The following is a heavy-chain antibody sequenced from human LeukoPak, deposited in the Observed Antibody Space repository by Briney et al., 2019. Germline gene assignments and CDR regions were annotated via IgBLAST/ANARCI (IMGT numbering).Heavy chain of an antibody. V-gene: IGHV4-39*01. CDR3: ARGLGYCSSTSCAVGFDP. J-gene: IGHJ5*02. CDR1: GGSISSSSYY. Sequence: SETLSLTCTVSGGSISSSSYYWGWIRQPPGKGLEWIGSIYYSGSTYYNPSLKSRVTISVDTSKNQFSLKLSSVTAADTAVYYCARGLGYCSSTSCAVGFDPWGQGTLVTVSS. D-gene: IGHD2-2*01. CDR2: IYYSGST.